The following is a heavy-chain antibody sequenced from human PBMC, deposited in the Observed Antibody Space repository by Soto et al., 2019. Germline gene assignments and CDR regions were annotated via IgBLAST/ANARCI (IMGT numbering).Heavy chain of an antibody. D-gene: IGHD6-19*01. CDR3: ARARGVLSSGWYSGAYDL. CDR1: GFTFSSYE. J-gene: IGHJ3*01. CDR2: ITRSGSII. Sequence: EVQLVESGGGLVQPGGSLRLSCVASGFTFSSYEMNWVRQAPGKGLEWVSYITRSGSIIYDADSVKGRFIISRDNAKNSLYLQLNSLRAEDTAVYYCARARGVLSSGWYSGAYDLWGQGTMVTVSS. V-gene: IGHV3-48*03.